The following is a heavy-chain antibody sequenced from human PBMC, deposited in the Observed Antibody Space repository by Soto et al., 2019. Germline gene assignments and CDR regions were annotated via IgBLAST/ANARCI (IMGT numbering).Heavy chain of an antibody. CDR3: ARDRAPGWAYYYGMDV. Sequence: ASVKVSCKASGYTFTSYAMHWVRQAPGQRLEWMGWVNAGNGNTKYSQKFQGRVTMTRDTSTSTVYMELSSLRSEDTAVYYCARDRAPGWAYYYGMDVWGQGTTVTVSS. D-gene: IGHD1-26*01. CDR1: GYTFTSYA. CDR2: VNAGNGNT. J-gene: IGHJ6*02. V-gene: IGHV1-3*01.